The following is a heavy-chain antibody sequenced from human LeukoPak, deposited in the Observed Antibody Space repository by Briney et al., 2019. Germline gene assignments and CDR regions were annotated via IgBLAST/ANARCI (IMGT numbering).Heavy chain of an antibody. CDR3: ARDFAVAAAFDI. V-gene: IGHV1-69*04. D-gene: IGHD2-21*01. Sequence: SVKVSCKASGGTFSSDAINWVRQAPGQGLEWMGRIIPILGVTNYAQKYQDRVTITADRSTTTAYMELNNLRSEDTAVYYCARDFAVAAAFDIWGQGTMVTVSS. CDR2: IIPILGVT. J-gene: IGHJ3*02. CDR1: GGTFSSDA.